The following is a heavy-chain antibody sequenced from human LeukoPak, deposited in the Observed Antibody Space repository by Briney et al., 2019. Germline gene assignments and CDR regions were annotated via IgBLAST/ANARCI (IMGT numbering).Heavy chain of an antibody. CDR2: ISGSGGST. CDR3: AKYSGARDAFDI. D-gene: IGHD1-26*01. Sequence: GGSLRLSCAASGFTFSSYAMSWVRQAPGKGLEWVSAISGSGGSTYYADSVKGRFTISRDNSKNTLYLQMNSLRAEDTGLYYCAKYSGARDAFDIWGRGTMVTVSS. CDR1: GFTFSSYA. J-gene: IGHJ3*02. V-gene: IGHV3-23*01.